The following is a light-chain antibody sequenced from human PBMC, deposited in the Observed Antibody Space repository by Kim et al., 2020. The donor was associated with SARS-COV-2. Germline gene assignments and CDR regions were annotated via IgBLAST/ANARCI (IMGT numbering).Light chain of an antibody. Sequence: AYGGNRATISCRASQNIGTYLAWYQHKPGKAPTLLVYQASSLESGVPSRFSGSGSETEFILTISSLQPDDFATYYCQHYNSYPYTFGQGTNLEI. CDR2: QAS. J-gene: IGKJ2*01. CDR1: QNIGTY. V-gene: IGKV1-5*03. CDR3: QHYNSYPYT.